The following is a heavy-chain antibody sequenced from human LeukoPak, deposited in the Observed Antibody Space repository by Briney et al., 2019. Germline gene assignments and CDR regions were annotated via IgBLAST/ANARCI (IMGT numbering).Heavy chain of an antibody. D-gene: IGHD2-21*01. CDR3: ARDRAGVYYYYGMDV. J-gene: IGHJ6*02. V-gene: IGHV3-33*01. Sequence: PGRSLRLSCAASGFTFSSYGMHWVRQAPGKGLEWVAVIWYDGSNKYYADSVKGRFTISRDNSKNTLYLQMNSLRAEDMAVYYCARDRAGVYYYYGMDVWGQGTTVTVSS. CDR2: IWYDGSNK. CDR1: GFTFSSYG.